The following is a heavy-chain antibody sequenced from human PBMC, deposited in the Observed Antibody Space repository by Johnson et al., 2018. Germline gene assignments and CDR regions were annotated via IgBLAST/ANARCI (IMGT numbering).Heavy chain of an antibody. CDR3: TVFDNTNGHDLYYNYYMDV. D-gene: IGHD1-1*01. J-gene: IGHJ6*03. Sequence: VQSGGSLRLSCTTXGFTFGDYAMSWFRQAPGKGLEWVGFIRSNGFGATTEYAASVKGRFTISRDDFKSVAYLQMNSLKTEDTAVYYCTVFDNTNGHDLYYNYYMDVWGKGTTVTVSS. CDR2: IRSNGFGATT. V-gene: IGHV3-49*03. CDR1: GFTFGDYA.